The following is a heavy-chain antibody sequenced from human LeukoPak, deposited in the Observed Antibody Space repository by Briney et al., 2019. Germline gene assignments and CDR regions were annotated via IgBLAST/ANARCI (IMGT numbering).Heavy chain of an antibody. V-gene: IGHV3-74*01. J-gene: IGHJ4*02. Sequence: PGGSLRLSCAASGFTFTTYWMHWVRQAPGKGLVWVSHINSDGSITSYADSVKGRFTISRDNAKNTLYLQMNSLRAEDTAVYYCAREEVTGEDYWGQGTLVTVSS. CDR3: AREEVTGEDY. D-gene: IGHD1-1*01. CDR2: INSDGSIT. CDR1: GFTFTTYW.